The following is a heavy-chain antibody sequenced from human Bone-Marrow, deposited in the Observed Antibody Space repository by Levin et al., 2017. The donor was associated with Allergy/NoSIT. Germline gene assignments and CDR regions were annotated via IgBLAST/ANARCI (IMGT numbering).Heavy chain of an antibody. V-gene: IGHV1-18*01. CDR1: GYTFTSYG. Sequence: ASVKVSCKASGYTFTSYGISWVRQAPGQGLEWMGWISAYNGNTNYAQKLQGRVTMTTDTSTSTAYMELRSLRSDDTAVYYCARSPYYDFWSGYSDAYFDLWGRGTLVTVSS. D-gene: IGHD3-3*01. CDR2: ISAYNGNT. CDR3: ARSPYYDFWSGYSDAYFDL. J-gene: IGHJ2*01.